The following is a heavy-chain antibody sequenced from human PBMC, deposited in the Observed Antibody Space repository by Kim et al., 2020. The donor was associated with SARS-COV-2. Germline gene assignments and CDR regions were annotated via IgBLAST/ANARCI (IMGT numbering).Heavy chain of an antibody. CDR1: GGSISSYY. D-gene: IGHD1-1*01. CDR2: IYYSGST. CDR3: ARALRQRTGNPFDY. J-gene: IGHJ4*02. Sequence: SETLSLTCTVSGGSISSYYWSWIRQPPGKGLEWIGYIYYSGSTNYNPSLKSRVTISVDTSKNQFSLKLSSVTAADTAVYYCARALRQRTGNPFDYWGQRTLVTVSS. V-gene: IGHV4-59*13.